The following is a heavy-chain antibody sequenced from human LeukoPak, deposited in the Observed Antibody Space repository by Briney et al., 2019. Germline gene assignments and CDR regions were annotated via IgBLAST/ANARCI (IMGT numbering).Heavy chain of an antibody. V-gene: IGHV3-23*01. J-gene: IGHJ4*02. D-gene: IGHD2-15*01. CDR1: GGSFTIYS. CDR2: ISGSTGRT. CDR3: APRVVGSAPFDY. Sequence: ETLSLTCAVYGGSFTIYSWTWIRQSPGKGLEWVSAISGSTGRTYYADSVKGRFTISRDNSKNTLYLQMNNLRAEDTAVYYCAPRVVGSAPFDYWGQGTLVTVSS.